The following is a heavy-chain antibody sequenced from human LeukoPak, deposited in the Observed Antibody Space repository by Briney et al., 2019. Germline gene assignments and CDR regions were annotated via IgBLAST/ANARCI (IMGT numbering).Heavy chain of an antibody. Sequence: SETLSLTCTVSGGSIRSSSYYWGWIRQPPGKGLGWIGSIYYSGSTYYNPSLKSRVTISVDTSKNQFSLKLSSVTAANTAVYYCASLRERSYYARGFDYWGQGTLVTVSS. CDR1: GGSIRSSSYY. J-gene: IGHJ4*02. CDR3: ASLRERSYYARGFDY. CDR2: IYYSGST. D-gene: IGHD1-26*01. V-gene: IGHV4-39*01.